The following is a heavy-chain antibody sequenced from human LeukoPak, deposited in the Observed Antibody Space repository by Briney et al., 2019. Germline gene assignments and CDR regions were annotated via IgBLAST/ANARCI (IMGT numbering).Heavy chain of an antibody. J-gene: IGHJ4*02. Sequence: RGSLRLSCAASGFTFSSYAMHWVRQAPGKGLEWVAVISYDGSNKYYADSMKGRFTISRDNSKNTLYLQMNSLRAEDTAVYYCASSLSQGSYYVTDYWGQGTLVTVSS. D-gene: IGHD3-10*01. CDR1: GFTFSSYA. CDR2: ISYDGSNK. V-gene: IGHV3-30*04. CDR3: ASSLSQGSYYVTDY.